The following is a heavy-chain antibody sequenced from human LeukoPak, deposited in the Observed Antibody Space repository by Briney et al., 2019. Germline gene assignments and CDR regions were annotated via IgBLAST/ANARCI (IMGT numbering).Heavy chain of an antibody. Sequence: GGSLRLSCAASGFTFSLCSMNWVRQAPGKGLEWISYISTSGGTIYYADSVKGRFTISRDNAENSLYLQMSSLRAEDTAVYYCARDVDLDYWGQGALVTVSS. CDR3: ARDVDLDY. CDR2: ISTSGGTI. J-gene: IGHJ4*02. CDR1: GFTFSLCS. V-gene: IGHV3-48*04.